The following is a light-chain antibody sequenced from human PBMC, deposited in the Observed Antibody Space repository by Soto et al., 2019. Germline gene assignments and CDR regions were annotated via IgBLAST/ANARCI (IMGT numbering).Light chain of an antibody. CDR3: CSYGRSRTVV. CDR2: EVS. Sequence: QSALTQPASMSGSPGQSITISCTGTSSDVGGYNYVSWYQQHPGKAPKLMIFEVSDRPSGVSNRFSGYKSVNTASLTISGLQAEDEDDYYCCSYGRSRTVVFGGGTKLTVL. V-gene: IGLV2-14*01. J-gene: IGLJ2*01. CDR1: SSDVGGYNY.